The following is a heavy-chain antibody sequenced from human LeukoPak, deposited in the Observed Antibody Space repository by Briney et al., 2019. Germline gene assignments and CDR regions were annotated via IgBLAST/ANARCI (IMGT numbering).Heavy chain of an antibody. Sequence: ALVKVSCAASVYTFTGYYMHWVRPAPGQGLEWMGWTNPNSGGTNYAQKFQGRVTMTRDTSISTAYMELSRLRSDDTAVYYCAGTSCHYYYYGMDVWGQGTTVTVSS. CDR1: VYTFTGYY. CDR3: AGTSCHYYYYGMDV. V-gene: IGHV1-2*02. CDR2: TNPNSGGT. D-gene: IGHD2-2*01. J-gene: IGHJ6*02.